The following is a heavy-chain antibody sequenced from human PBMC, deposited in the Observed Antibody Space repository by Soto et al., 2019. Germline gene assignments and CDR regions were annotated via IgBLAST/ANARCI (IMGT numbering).Heavy chain of an antibody. J-gene: IGHJ4*02. CDR1: GGSISSSGYY. CDR2: IYYSGST. D-gene: IGHD3-10*01. V-gene: IGHV4-39*01. CDR3: ARSTSSGSGSDY. Sequence: SETLSLTCTVSGGSISSSGYYWGWIRQPPGKGLEWIGSIYYSGSTYYNPSLKSRVTISVDTSKNQFSLKLSSVTAADTAVYYCARSTSSGSGSDYWGQGTLVTVSS.